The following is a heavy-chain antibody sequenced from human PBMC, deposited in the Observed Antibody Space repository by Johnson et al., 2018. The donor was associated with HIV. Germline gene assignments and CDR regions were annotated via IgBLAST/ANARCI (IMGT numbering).Heavy chain of an antibody. CDR3: ARIVRMTTVVIGDALDI. CDR2: ISYDGNNK. V-gene: IGHV3-30-3*01. D-gene: IGHD4-23*01. CDR1: GFTFSSYA. Sequence: QVQLVESGGGVVQPGRSLRLSCAASGFTFSSYAMNWVRQAPGKGLEWVAVISYDGNNKYSADSVKGRFTISRDNSKNTLYLQMNSLRAEDTAVYYCARIVRMTTVVIGDALDIWGQGTKITVSS. J-gene: IGHJ3*02.